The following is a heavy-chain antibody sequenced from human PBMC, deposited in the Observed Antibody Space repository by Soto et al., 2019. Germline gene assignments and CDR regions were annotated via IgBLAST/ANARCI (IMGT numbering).Heavy chain of an antibody. J-gene: IGHJ6*03. D-gene: IGHD3-16*02. V-gene: IGHV3-11*01. CDR2: ISSSGSTI. CDR3: ARDSKIDYIWGSYRNYYYYYMDV. CDR1: GFTFSDYY. Sequence: KTGGSLRLSCAASGFTFSDYYMSWIRQAPGKGLEWVSYISSSGSTIYYADSVKGRFTISRDNAKNSLYLQMNSLRAEDTAVYYCARDSKIDYIWGSYRNYYYYYMDVWGKGTTVTVSS.